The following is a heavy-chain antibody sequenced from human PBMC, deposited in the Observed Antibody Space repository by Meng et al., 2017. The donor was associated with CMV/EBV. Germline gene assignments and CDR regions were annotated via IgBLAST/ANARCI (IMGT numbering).Heavy chain of an antibody. D-gene: IGHD2-2*01. CDR3: ARDAVVPADAPFHY. V-gene: IGHV1-18*01. CDR1: CYTFTSSG. J-gene: IGHJ4*02. Sequence: QGQGVQSGVEVKKPGGSSKVSCSASCYTFTSSGISWVRQAPGQGLEWMGWISAYNGNTNYAQKLQGRVTMTTDTSTSTAYMELRSLRSDDTAVYYCARDAVVPADAPFHYWGQGTLVTVSS. CDR2: ISAYNGNT.